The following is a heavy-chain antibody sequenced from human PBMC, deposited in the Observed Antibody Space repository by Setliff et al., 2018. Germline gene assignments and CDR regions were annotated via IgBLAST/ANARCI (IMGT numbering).Heavy chain of an antibody. Sequence: SETLSLTCTVSGGSISSYYWSWIRQPAGKGLEWIGHIYLGGSANYNPSLKSRVTMSIDTSKNQFSLQLNSVTAADMAVYYCAREQWLDPPGYYYMDVWAKGTTVTVSS. CDR1: GGSISSYY. V-gene: IGHV4-4*07. D-gene: IGHD6-19*01. CDR2: IYLGGSA. J-gene: IGHJ6*03. CDR3: AREQWLDPPGYYYMDV.